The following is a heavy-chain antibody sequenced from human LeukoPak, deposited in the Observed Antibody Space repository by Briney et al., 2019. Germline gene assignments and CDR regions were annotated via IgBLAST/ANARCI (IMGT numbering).Heavy chain of an antibody. V-gene: IGHV4-39*07. CDR2: IYYSGST. J-gene: IGHJ6*03. CDR3: ARGYGDYYYYYYYYLDV. CDR1: GGSISSSSYY. Sequence: SETLSLTCTVSGGSISSSSYYWGWIRQPPGKGLEWIGSIYYSGSTYYNPSLKSRVTISVDASKNQFSLKPSYVHAADTDVYYCARGYGDYYYYYYYYLDVWGKGTTVTVSS. D-gene: IGHD4-17*01.